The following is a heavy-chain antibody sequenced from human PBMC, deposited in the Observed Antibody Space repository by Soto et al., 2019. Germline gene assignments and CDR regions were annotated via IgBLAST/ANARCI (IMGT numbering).Heavy chain of an antibody. J-gene: IGHJ3*02. V-gene: IGHV2-70*12. CDR2: IDWDDDK. CDR1: GFSLSTSGMC. CDR3: AHTTTVNYGDSAFDI. Sequence: SGPTLVNPTQTLTLTCTFSGFSLSTSGMCVSWIRQPPGKALEWLALIDWDDDKYYSTSLKSRLTITKDTSKNQVVLTMTNMDPVDTATYYRAHTTTVNYGDSAFDIWGQGTMVTV. D-gene: IGHD4-17*01.